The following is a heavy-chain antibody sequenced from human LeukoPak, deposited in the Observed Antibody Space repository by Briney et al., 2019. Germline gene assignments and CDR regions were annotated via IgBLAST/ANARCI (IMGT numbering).Heavy chain of an antibody. CDR2: ISGSGDNT. CDR1: GFTVSSNH. CDR3: AKGSYYDSSGSFYFDY. D-gene: IGHD3-22*01. Sequence: GGSLRLSCAASGFTVSSNHMIWVRQAPGKGLEWVSGISGSGDNTYYADSVKGRFTISRDNSKNTLYVQVNSLGTEDTAAYYCAKGSYYDSSGSFYFDYWGQGTLVTVSS. J-gene: IGHJ4*02. V-gene: IGHV3-23*01.